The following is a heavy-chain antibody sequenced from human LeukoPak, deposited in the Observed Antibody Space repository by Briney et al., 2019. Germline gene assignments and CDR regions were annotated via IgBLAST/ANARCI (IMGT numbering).Heavy chain of an antibody. Sequence: ASVKVSCKAAGYTFTTYYMHWVRQAPGQGLEWMGIINPTSDSTNYAQKFQGRVTMTRDTSTSTVYLELSGLTSEDTGVYYCARDLRSGSVRFDYWGQGTLVTVSS. J-gene: IGHJ4*02. D-gene: IGHD3-10*01. CDR2: INPTSDST. CDR3: ARDLRSGSVRFDY. V-gene: IGHV1-46*01. CDR1: GYTFTTYY.